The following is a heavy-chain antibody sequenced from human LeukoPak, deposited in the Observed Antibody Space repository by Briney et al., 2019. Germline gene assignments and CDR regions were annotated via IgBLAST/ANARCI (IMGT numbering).Heavy chain of an antibody. CDR2: IYNSGNT. Sequence: SETLSLTCTVSGGSITSSYWSWIRQTPGKGLEWIGYIYNSGNTNYNPSPKSRVTISVDTSKNQFSLNLSSVTAADTAVYYCARATAYYCIDYWGQGTLVTVSS. D-gene: IGHD3-16*01. V-gene: IGHV4-59*01. CDR3: ARATAYYCIDY. CDR1: GGSITSSY. J-gene: IGHJ4*02.